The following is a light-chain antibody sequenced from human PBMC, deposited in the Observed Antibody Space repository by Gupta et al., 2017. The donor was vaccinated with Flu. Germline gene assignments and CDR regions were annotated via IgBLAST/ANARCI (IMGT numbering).Light chain of an antibody. CDR3: HQLNDWPPSFT. Sequence: EIVMTQSPATLSVSPGERATLSCRASQSIRSNLAWYQQKPGQTPRLLIYGDSTRAMGIPARCSGSGDGTEYXLTISSXQSEDFAVYYCHQLNDWPPSFTFGXGTKVEMK. CDR1: QSIRSN. CDR2: GDS. J-gene: IGKJ4*01. V-gene: IGKV3-15*01.